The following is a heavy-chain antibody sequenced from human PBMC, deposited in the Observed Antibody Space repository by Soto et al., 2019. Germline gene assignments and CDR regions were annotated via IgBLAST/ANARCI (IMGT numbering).Heavy chain of an antibody. J-gene: IGHJ4*02. Sequence: SETLSLTCPVYGVSFSVYYWSCIRQPPGKGLEWIGEINHSGSTNYNPSLKSRVTILVDTSKNQFSLKLSSVNAADTAVYYCARGGFSKILDYWGQGTLVTVSS. V-gene: IGHV4-34*01. CDR3: ARGGFSKILDY. CDR2: INHSGST. CDR1: GVSFSVYY. D-gene: IGHD3-3*02.